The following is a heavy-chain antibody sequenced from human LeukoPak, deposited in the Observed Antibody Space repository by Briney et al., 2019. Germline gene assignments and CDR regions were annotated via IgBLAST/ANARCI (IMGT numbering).Heavy chain of an antibody. CDR1: GYTFTSYY. J-gene: IGHJ5*02. CDR2: IDPSGGST. V-gene: IGHV1-46*01. CDR3: AEDSSGYPWFDP. Sequence: ASVTVSCKASGYTFTSYYMHWVRQAPGQGLEWMGIIDPSGGSTSNAQKFQGRVTMTRDMSTSTVYMELSSLRSEDTAVYYCAEDSSGYPWFDPWGQGTLVTVSS. D-gene: IGHD3-22*01.